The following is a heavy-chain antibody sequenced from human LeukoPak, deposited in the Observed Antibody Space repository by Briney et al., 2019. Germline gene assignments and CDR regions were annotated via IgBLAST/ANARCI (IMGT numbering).Heavy chain of an antibody. Sequence: GGSLRLSCAASGFTFSSYSMNWVRQAPGKGLEWVSCISSSSSNIYYADSVKGRFTISRDNAKNSLYLQMNSLTAEDTAVYYCARPYSGSYRDAFDIWGQGTMVTVSS. V-gene: IGHV3-21*01. CDR3: ARPYSGSYRDAFDI. J-gene: IGHJ3*02. CDR1: GFTFSSYS. CDR2: ISSSSSNI. D-gene: IGHD1-26*01.